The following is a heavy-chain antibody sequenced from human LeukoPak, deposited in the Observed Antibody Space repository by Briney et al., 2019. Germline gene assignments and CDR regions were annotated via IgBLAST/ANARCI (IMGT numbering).Heavy chain of an antibody. CDR2: INPNSGGT. D-gene: IGHD3-22*01. J-gene: IGHJ4*02. V-gene: IGHV1-2*02. CDR3: ARSGYYNDRSGGGGFDY. Sequence: ASVKVSCKASGYTFTGYYMHWVRQAPGQGLEWMGWINPNSGGTNYAQKFQGRVTMTRDTSISTAYMELSRLRSDDTAVYYCARSGYYNDRSGGGGFDYWGQGTLVTVSS. CDR1: GYTFTGYY.